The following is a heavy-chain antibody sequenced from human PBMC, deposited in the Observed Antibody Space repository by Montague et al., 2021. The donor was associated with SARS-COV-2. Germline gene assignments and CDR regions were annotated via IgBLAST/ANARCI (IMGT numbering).Heavy chain of an antibody. CDR1: DGSLSSYY. CDR3: ASAEDNGSDCMDA. J-gene: IGHJ6*02. D-gene: IGHD1-20*01. V-gene: IGHV4-34*12. Sequence: SETLSLTCGVSDGSLSSYYWNWVRQPPGKGLEWIGEIFHGGSTHYNPSLKSRVTISVDMSKNQFSLRLNSVTAADSAVYYCASAEDNGSDCMDAWGQGTMVTVSS. CDR2: IFHGGST.